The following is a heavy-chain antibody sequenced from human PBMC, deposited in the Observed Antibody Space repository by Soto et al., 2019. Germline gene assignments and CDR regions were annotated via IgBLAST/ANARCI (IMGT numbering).Heavy chain of an antibody. J-gene: IGHJ6*02. CDR1: GFTFSSYS. V-gene: IGHV3-48*02. CDR2: ISSSSSTI. CDR3: ARDYKRRVVAPWHYYYGMDV. D-gene: IGHD3-22*01. Sequence: EVQLVESGGGLVQPGGSLRLSCAASGFTFSSYSMNWVRQAPEKGLEWVSYISSSSSTIYYADSVKGRFTISRDNAKNSLYLQMNSLRDEDTAVYYCARDYKRRVVAPWHYYYGMDVWGQGTTVTVSS.